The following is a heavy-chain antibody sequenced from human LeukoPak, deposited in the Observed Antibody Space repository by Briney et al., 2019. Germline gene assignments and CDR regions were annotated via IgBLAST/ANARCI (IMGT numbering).Heavy chain of an antibody. CDR2: INSDGST. CDR1: GFTFSSYW. V-gene: IGHV3-74*01. CDR3: VMGRAYNY. J-gene: IGHJ3*01. Sequence: GSLRLSCAASGFTFSSYWMHWVRQAPGKGLVWVSRINSDGSTNYADSVKGRFTISRDNAKNTLFLQMSSLRAEDTAVYYCVMGRAYNYWGQGTMVTVSS. D-gene: IGHD5-24*01.